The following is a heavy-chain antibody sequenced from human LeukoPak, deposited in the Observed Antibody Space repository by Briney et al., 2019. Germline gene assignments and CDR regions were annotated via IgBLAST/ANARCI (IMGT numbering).Heavy chain of an antibody. CDR3: AYPNSSGWELHV. J-gene: IGHJ6*04. CDR2: IGCDGSKK. D-gene: IGHD6-19*01. CDR1: GFTFSSYG. Sequence: GESLRLSCAASGFTFSSYGMHWVRKAPGKGLELEGFIGCDGSKKYYADSVKGGFTISTDNSKNTLYLQMNSLRAEDTAVYYCAYPNSSGWELHVWGKGTTVTVSS. V-gene: IGHV3-30*02.